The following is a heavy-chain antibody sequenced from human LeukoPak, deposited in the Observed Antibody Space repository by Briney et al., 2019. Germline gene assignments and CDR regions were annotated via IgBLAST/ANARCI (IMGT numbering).Heavy chain of an antibody. V-gene: IGHV4-39*07. CDR3: ARDQPTDSSGYPDY. J-gene: IGHJ4*02. CDR2: IYYSGST. CDR1: GGSINSSSYY. D-gene: IGHD3-22*01. Sequence: SETLSLTCTVSGGSINSSSYYWGWIRQPPGKGLEWIGSIYYSGSTYYNPSLKSRVTISVDTSKNQFSLKLSSVTAADTAVYYCARDQPTDSSGYPDYWGQGTLVTVSS.